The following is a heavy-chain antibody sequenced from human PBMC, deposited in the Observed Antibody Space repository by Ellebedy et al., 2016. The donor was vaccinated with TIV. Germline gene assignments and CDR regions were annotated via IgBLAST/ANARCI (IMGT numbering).Heavy chain of an antibody. Sequence: GESLKISCVASGFTLSGYWMHWVRQVPGKGLVWLARLNTDGSSTSYADSVEGRFTISRDNAKKTLYLEMGGLRSDDTAVYYCARESVRYFDWDYWGQGTLVAV. CDR3: ARESVRYFDWDY. J-gene: IGHJ4*02. CDR1: GFTLSGYW. D-gene: IGHD3-9*01. CDR2: LNTDGSST. V-gene: IGHV3-74*01.